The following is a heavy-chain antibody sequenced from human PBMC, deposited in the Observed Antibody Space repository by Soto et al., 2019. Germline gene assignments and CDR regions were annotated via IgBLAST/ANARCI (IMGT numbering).Heavy chain of an antibody. V-gene: IGHV3-33*01. CDR2: IWYDGSNK. Sequence: PGGSLRLSCAASGFTFSNYGMHWVRQAPGKGLEWVAVIWYDGSNKYYADSVKGRFTISRDNSNNTLYLQMNSLRAEDTAVYYCARDPRRGYSYGYYFDYWGQGTLVTVSS. D-gene: IGHD5-18*01. CDR1: GFTFSNYG. J-gene: IGHJ4*02. CDR3: ARDPRRGYSYGYYFDY.